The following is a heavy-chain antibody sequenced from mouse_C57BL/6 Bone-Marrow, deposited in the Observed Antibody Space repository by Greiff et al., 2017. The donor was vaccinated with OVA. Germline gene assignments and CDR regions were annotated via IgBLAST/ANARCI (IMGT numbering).Heavy chain of an antibody. D-gene: IGHD1-1*02. Sequence: PLQESGPGLVKPSQSLFLTCSITCFPITSGYYWIWIRQSPGKPLEWMGYITHSWEPFSNPSLQSPISITRETSKNQFFLQLNSVTTEDTAMYYCAGGGKKGLDYWGQGTSVTVSS. V-gene: IGHV12-3*01. CDR2: ITHSWEP. CDR3: AGGGKKGLDY. CDR1: CFPITSGYY. J-gene: IGHJ4*01.